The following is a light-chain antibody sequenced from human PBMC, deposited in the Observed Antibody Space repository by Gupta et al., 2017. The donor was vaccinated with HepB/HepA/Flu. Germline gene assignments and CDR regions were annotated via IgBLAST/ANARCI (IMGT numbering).Light chain of an antibody. V-gene: IGKV3-20*01. J-gene: IGKJ3*01. CDR2: GAF. CDR3: QQYGSTPPFT. Sequence: EMVLTPSPGILSLSPGERATLSCRASQSVSSSYLAWYQQKPGQAPRLLIYGAFSRATGIPDRFSGSGSGTDFTLTISRLETEDVSVYYCQQYGSTPPFTFGPGTKVDIK. CDR1: QSVSSSY.